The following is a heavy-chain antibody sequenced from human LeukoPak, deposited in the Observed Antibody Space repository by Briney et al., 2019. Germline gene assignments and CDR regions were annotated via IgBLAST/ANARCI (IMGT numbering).Heavy chain of an antibody. V-gene: IGHV1-2*02. CDR2: INPNSGGT. D-gene: IGHD4-17*01. Sequence: ASVKVSCKASGYTLTGYYMHWVRQAPGQGLEWMGWINPNSGGTNYAQKFQGRVTITADKSTSTAYMELSSLRSEDTAVYYCARDPSAYGDSPFDYWGQGTLVTVSS. CDR1: GYTLTGYY. CDR3: ARDPSAYGDSPFDY. J-gene: IGHJ4*02.